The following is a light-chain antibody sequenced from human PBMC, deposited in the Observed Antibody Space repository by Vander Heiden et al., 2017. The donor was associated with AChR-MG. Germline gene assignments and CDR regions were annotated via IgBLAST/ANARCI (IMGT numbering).Light chain of an antibody. CDR2: GAS. CDR3: QPRCWNAQGYT. Sequence: IQMTQSPSSLSASVGDRVTITCRPSQHISTFLNLYQQKPGKSPKVLIYGASILQSGVTSRFSASGPRTAFTLTISRLQPEDFATYYCQPRCWNAQGYTFRQWT. J-gene: IGKJ2*01. V-gene: IGKV1-39*01. CDR1: QHISTF.